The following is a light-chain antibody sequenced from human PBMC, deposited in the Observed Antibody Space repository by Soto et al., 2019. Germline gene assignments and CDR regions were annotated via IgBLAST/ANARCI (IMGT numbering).Light chain of an antibody. CDR2: EGS. J-gene: IGLJ2*01. CDR1: SSDVGSYNL. V-gene: IGLV2-23*01. Sequence: QSALTQPASVSGSPGQSITISCTGTSSDVGSYNLVSWYQQHPGKAPKLMIYEGSKRPSGVSNRFSGSKSGNTASLTISGLQAEDEADYYCCSYAGSSTLVFGGGTQLDRP. CDR3: CSYAGSSTLV.